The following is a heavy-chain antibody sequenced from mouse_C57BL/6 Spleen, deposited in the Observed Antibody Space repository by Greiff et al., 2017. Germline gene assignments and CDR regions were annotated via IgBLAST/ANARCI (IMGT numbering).Heavy chain of an antibody. V-gene: IGHV1-61*01. D-gene: IGHD1-1*01. Sequence: QVQLQQPGAELVRPGSSVKLSCKASGYTFTSYWMDWVKQRPGQGLEWIGNIYPSDSETHYNQKFKDKATLTVDKSSSTAYMQLSSLTSEDSAVYYCARGGVYYYGSRYYAMDYWGQGTSVTVSS. CDR2: IYPSDSET. CDR3: ARGGVYYYGSRYYAMDY. CDR1: GYTFTSYW. J-gene: IGHJ4*01.